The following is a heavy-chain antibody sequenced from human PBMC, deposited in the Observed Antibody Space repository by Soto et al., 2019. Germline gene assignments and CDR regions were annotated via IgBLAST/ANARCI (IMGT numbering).Heavy chain of an antibody. CDR1: GGTFSSNA. D-gene: IGHD6-13*01. CDR3: ARMASAGTLNWFDP. V-gene: IGHV1-69*06. Sequence: GASVKVSCKASGGTFSSNAISWVRQAPGQGLEWMGGIIPFFGTANFAQKFQGRVTITADKSTSTGYMELSSLTSDDTAVYYCARMASAGTLNWFDPWGQGTLVTVSS. J-gene: IGHJ5*02. CDR2: IIPFFGTA.